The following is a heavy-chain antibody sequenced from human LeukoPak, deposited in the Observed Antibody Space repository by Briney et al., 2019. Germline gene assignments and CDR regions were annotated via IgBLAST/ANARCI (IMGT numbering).Heavy chain of an antibody. D-gene: IGHD3/OR15-3a*01. CDR3: AREPGTDYRKYYFDY. V-gene: IGHV3-23*01. CDR2: ISGVGGST. Sequence: GGSLRLSCAVSGITFSNYAMSWVRQAPGKGLEWISAISGVGGSTYYADSVKGRFTISRDNSKNTLYLQMNSLRAEDTAVYYCAREPGTDYRKYYFDYWGQGTLVTVSS. J-gene: IGHJ4*02. CDR1: GITFSNYA.